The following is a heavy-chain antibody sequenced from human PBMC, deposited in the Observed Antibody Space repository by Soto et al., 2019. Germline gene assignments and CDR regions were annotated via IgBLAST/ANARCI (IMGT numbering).Heavy chain of an antibody. CDR2: IYYSGST. CDR1: GGSISSSSYY. CDR3: AIANGDYVDY. J-gene: IGHJ4*02. D-gene: IGHD4-17*01. V-gene: IGHV4-61*01. Sequence: SETLSLTCTVSGGSISSSSYYWSWIRQPPGKGLEWIGYIYYSGSTNYNPSLKSRVTISVDTSKNQFSLKLSSVTAADTAVYYCAIANGDYVDYWGQGTLVTVSS.